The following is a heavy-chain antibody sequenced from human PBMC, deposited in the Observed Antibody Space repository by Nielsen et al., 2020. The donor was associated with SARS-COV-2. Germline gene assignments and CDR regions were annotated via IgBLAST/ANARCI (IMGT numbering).Heavy chain of an antibody. CDR3: ARNTYGGSTDY. J-gene: IGHJ4*02. CDR1: GYSFTSHW. CDR2: IYPRDSDT. D-gene: IGHD4-23*01. V-gene: IGHV5-51*01. Sequence: GGSLRLSCKGSGYSFTSHWITWVRQMPGKGLEWMGVIYPRDSDTRYNPSFQGQVTISADKSISTVYLQWSGLKASDSAMYYCARNTYGGSTDYWGQGTLVTVSS.